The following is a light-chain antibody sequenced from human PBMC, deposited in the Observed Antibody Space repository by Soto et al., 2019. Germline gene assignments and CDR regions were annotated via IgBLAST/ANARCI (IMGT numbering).Light chain of an antibody. Sequence: QSALTQPASVSGSPGQSITISCTGTSSDVGSYNLVSWYQQHPGKAPKLMIYEGSKRPSGVSNRFSGSKSGNTASLTISGLLAEDEADYYCCSYAGSSTSFGGGTKLTVL. CDR2: EGS. V-gene: IGLV2-23*01. CDR3: CSYAGSSTS. J-gene: IGLJ2*01. CDR1: SSDVGSYNL.